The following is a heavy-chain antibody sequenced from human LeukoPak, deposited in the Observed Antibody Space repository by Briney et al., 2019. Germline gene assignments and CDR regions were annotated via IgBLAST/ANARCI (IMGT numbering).Heavy chain of an antibody. CDR3: AKRGVVIRVILVGFHKEAYYFDS. J-gene: IGHJ4*02. CDR1: GFTFSSYD. CDR2: ITLSGGST. V-gene: IGHV3-23*01. Sequence: GGSLRLSCAASGFTFSSYDMSWVRQAPGKGLERVSSITLSGGSTFYADSVKGRFTISRDNRKNTLYLQMNSLRAEDTAVYFCAKRGVVIRVILVGFHKEAYYFDSWGQGALVTVSS. D-gene: IGHD3-22*01.